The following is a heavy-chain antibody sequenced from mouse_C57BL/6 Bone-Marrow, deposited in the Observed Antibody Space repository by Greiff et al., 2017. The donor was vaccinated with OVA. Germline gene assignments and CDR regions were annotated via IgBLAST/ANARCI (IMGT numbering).Heavy chain of an antibody. D-gene: IGHD2-1*01. Sequence: EVQLQQSGAELVRPGASVKLSCTASGFNIKDDYMHWVKQRPEPGLEWIGWIDPENGDTEYASKFQGKATITADTSSNTAYLQLSSLTSEDTAVYYCTSLLFPMDYWGQGTSVTVSS. V-gene: IGHV14-4*01. CDR1: GFNIKDDY. J-gene: IGHJ4*01. CDR3: TSLLFPMDY. CDR2: IDPENGDT.